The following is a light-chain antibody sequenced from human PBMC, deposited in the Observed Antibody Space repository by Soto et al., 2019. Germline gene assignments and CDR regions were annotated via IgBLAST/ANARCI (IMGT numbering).Light chain of an antibody. CDR3: SSYTSSSPVV. Sequence: QSALTQPASVSGSPVQSITISCTGTSSDVGSYNYVSWYQQHPGKVPKLMIYEVSNRPSGVSNRFSGSKSGNTASLTISGLQAEDEADYYCSSYTSSSPVVFGGGTKLTVL. CDR1: SSDVGSYNY. CDR2: EVS. J-gene: IGLJ2*01. V-gene: IGLV2-14*01.